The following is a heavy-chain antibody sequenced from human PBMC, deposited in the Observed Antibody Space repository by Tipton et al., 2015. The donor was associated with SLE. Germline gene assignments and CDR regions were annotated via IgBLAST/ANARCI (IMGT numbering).Heavy chain of an antibody. CDR1: GDSITSYNYY. J-gene: IGHJ4*02. Sequence: TLSLTCSVSGDSITSYNYYWIWIRQPAGKGLEWIGRIYTSGSTNYNPSLKSRVTISMDTSENHFSLNLTSVTAADTAIYYCASLGRIQDYWGQGTLVTVSS. CDR3: ASLGRIQDY. D-gene: IGHD1-26*01. CDR2: IYTSGST. V-gene: IGHV4-61*02.